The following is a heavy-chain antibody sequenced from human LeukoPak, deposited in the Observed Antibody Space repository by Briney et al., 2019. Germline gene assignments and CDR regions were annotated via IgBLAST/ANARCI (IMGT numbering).Heavy chain of an antibody. D-gene: IGHD3-3*01. CDR1: GFTFSDYS. CDR2: TRSIAYGGTT. CDR3: TRDASYYDFWSGYSN. V-gene: IGHV3-49*04. Sequence: GGSLRLSCRTSGFTFSDYSMIWVRQAPGKGLEWVGFTRSIAYGGTTGHAASVKDRFTISRDDSKSVAYLDMYSLKTEDTGVYYCTRDASYYDFWSGYSNWGQGTLVTVSS. J-gene: IGHJ4*02.